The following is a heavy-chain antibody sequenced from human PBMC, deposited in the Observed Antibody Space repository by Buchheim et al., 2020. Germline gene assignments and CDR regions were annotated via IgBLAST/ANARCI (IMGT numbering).Heavy chain of an antibody. V-gene: IGHV3-30*18. CDR1: GFTFSSYG. Sequence: QVQLVESGGGVVQPGRSLRLSCAASGFTFSSYGMHWVRQAPGKGLEWVAVISYDGSNKYYADSVKGRFTISRDNSTHPLYLQMNSLRAEDTAVYYCAKSGGSGTPFDYWGQGTL. CDR2: ISYDGSNK. CDR3: AKSGGSGTPFDY. J-gene: IGHJ4*02. D-gene: IGHD3-10*01.